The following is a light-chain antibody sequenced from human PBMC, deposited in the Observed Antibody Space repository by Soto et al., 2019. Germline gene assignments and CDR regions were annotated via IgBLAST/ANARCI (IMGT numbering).Light chain of an antibody. CDR3: CTYAHNSTDG. V-gene: IGLV2-23*01. Sequence: QSALTQPASVSGSPGQSITISCTGTSSDVGSYNLVSWYQQHPGKAPKLMIYEDNKRPSGVSNRFSVSKSGYTASLTISGLQSEDEGEYNCCTYAHNSTDGFGSGTKLTVL. CDR1: SSDVGSYNL. CDR2: EDN. J-gene: IGLJ6*01.